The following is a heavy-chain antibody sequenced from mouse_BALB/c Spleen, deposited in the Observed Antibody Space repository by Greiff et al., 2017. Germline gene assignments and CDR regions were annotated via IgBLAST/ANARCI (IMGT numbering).Heavy chain of an antibody. CDR1: GYSITSGYY. D-gene: IGHD2-1*01. CDR2: ISYDGSN. Sequence: EVKLQESGPGLVKPSQSLSLTCSVTGYSITSGYYWNWIRQFPGNKLEWMGYISYDGSNNYNPSLKNRISITRDTSKNQFFLKLNSVTTEDTATYYCARGNYGNYNYWYFDVWGAGTTVTVSS. CDR3: ARGNYGNYNYWYFDV. V-gene: IGHV3-6*02. J-gene: IGHJ1*01.